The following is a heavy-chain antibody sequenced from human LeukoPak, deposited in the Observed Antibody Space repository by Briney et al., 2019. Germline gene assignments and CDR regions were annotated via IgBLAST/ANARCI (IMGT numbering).Heavy chain of an antibody. V-gene: IGHV3-30*18. CDR2: RSDDGRAQ. J-gene: IGHJ1*01. CDR1: GFTFNKYG. Sequence: GRSLRLSCIASGFTFNKYGMHWVRQAPGRGLEWAAVRSDDGRAQHYVDSVRGRFTISRDNSRNTLPLQMNSLRPEDTAMYFCVKDRDPYSSGTWDSWGQGTLVIVSS. CDR3: VKDRDPYSSGTWDS. D-gene: IGHD3-22*01.